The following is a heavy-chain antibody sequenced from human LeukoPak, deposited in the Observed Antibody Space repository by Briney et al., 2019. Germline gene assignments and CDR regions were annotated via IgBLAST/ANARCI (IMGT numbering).Heavy chain of an antibody. D-gene: IGHD2-21*01. V-gene: IGHV4-31*03. CDR2: IYYSGST. J-gene: IGHJ4*02. CDR3: ARDPGDRGYYFDY. CDR1: GGSISSGGYY. Sequence: PSETLSLTCTVSGGSISSGGYYWSWIRQHPGKGLEWIGYIYYSGSTYYNPSLKSRVTISVDTSENQFSLKLSSVTAADTAVYYCARDPGDRGYYFDYWGQGTLVTVSS.